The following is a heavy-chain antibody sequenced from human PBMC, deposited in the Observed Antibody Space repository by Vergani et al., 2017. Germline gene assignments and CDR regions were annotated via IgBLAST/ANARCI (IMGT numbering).Heavy chain of an antibody. J-gene: IGHJ1*01. CDR1: GYTFTGYY. CDR3: ARDRGVVTAIREYCQH. V-gene: IGHV1-2*02. D-gene: IGHD2-21*02. Sequence: QVQLVQSGAEVKKPGASVKVSCKASGYTFTGYYMHWVRQAPGQGLEWMGWINPNSGGTNYAQKFQGRVTMTRDTSISTAYMELSRLRSDDPAVYYCARDRGVVTAIREYCQHWGQGTLVTGSS. CDR2: INPNSGGT.